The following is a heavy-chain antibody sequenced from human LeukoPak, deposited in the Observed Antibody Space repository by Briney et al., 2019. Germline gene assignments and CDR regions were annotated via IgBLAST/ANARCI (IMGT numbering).Heavy chain of an antibody. Sequence: PSETLSLTCTVSGGSISSYYWSWIRQPPGKGLEWIGYIYYSGSTNYNPSLKSRVTISVDTSKNQFSLKLSSVTAADTAVYYCARDGTGYNWNSNWFDPWGQGTLVTVSS. V-gene: IGHV4-59*01. D-gene: IGHD1-1*01. J-gene: IGHJ5*02. CDR2: IYYSGST. CDR1: GGSISSYY. CDR3: ARDGTGYNWNSNWFDP.